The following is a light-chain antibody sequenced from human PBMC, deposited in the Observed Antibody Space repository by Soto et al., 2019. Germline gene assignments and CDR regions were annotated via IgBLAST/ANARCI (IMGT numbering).Light chain of an antibody. J-gene: IGLJ2*01. V-gene: IGLV4-69*01. CDR3: QTWGTGIRVV. CDR1: SGHSSYA. CDR2: LNSDGSH. Sequence: QSVLTQSPSASASLGASVKLTCTLSSGHSSYAIAWHQQQPEKGPRYLMKLNSDGSHSKGDGIPDRFSGSSPGAERYLTISSLQSEDEADYYCQTWGTGIRVVFGGGTKLTVL.